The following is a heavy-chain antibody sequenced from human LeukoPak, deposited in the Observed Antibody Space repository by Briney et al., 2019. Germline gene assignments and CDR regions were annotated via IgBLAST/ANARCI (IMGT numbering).Heavy chain of an antibody. CDR2: ISGPGTST. J-gene: IGHJ3*01. CDR3: ARGGWVSSDAFDV. Sequence: GGSLRLSCAASGLTVGNYAVGWGRQAPGKGLDWVSVISGPGTSTSYGNSVKGRFNISRDNSKNTVFLQMNSLRAEDTAVYYCARGGWVSSDAFDVSGQGTMVTVSS. CDR1: GLTVGNYA. D-gene: IGHD5/OR15-5a*01. V-gene: IGHV3-23*01.